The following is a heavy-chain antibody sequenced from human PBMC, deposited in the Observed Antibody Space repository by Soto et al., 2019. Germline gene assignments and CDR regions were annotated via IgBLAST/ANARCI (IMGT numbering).Heavy chain of an antibody. D-gene: IGHD3-16*01. CDR2: ISGSGGST. Sequence: GGSLRLSCAASGFTFSSYAMSWVRQAPGKGLEWVSAISGSGGSTYYADSVKGRFTISRDNSKNTLYLQMNSLRAEDTAVYYCAKDLGRVMHYYMDVGGKGTSLTVSS. CDR1: GFTFSSYA. CDR3: AKDLGRVMHYYMDV. J-gene: IGHJ6*03. V-gene: IGHV3-23*01.